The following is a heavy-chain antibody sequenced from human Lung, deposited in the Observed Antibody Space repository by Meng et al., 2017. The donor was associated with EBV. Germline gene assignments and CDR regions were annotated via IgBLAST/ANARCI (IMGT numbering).Heavy chain of an antibody. CDR3: ATTTVRGVNWIDP. CDR2: IYYSGST. J-gene: IGHJ5*02. D-gene: IGHD3-10*01. Sequence: QVQLQESGPGLVKPSQTLSLTCGVSGGSISSGGYSWSWIRQPPGKGLEWIGYIYYSGSTYYNPSLKSRVTISVDTSKNQFSLNLTFVTAADTAVYYCATTTVRGVNWIDPWGQGTLVTVSS. CDR1: GGSISSGGYS. V-gene: IGHV4-31*11.